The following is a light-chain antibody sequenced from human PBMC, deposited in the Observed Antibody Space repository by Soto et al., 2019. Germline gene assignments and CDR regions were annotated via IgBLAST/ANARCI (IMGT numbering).Light chain of an antibody. Sequence: EIEMTQSPATLSLAPGERVTLSCRASESVSTNLAWYQQKAGQAPRLLIYGASNRATGIPARISGSGSGTEFTLTISSLQPDDFATYYCQQFAISTTFGQGTKVDNK. J-gene: IGKJ1*01. CDR2: GAS. V-gene: IGKV3D-15*01. CDR3: QQFAISTT. CDR1: ESVSTN.